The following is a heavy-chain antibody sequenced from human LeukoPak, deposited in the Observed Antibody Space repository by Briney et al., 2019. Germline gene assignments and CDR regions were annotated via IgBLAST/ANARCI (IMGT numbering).Heavy chain of an antibody. CDR2: IIPILGIA. J-gene: IGHJ4*02. V-gene: IGHV1-69*04. D-gene: IGHD3-10*01. Sequence: ASVKVSCKASGGTFSSYAISWVRQAPGQGLEWMGRIIPILGIANYVQKFQGRVTITADKSTSTAYMELSSLRSEDTAVYYCARDPGDYYGSGSYYLIYFDYWGQGTLVTVSS. CDR1: GGTFSSYA. CDR3: ARDPGDYYGSGSYYLIYFDY.